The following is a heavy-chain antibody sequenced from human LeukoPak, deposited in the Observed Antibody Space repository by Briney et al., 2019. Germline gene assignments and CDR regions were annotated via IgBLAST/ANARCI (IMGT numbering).Heavy chain of an antibody. CDR1: GFTVSSDY. J-gene: IGHJ4*02. Sequence: GGSLRLSCAASGFTVSSDYMTWVRQAPGKGLEWVSIIYSGGSTNYADSVKGRFTISRDNSKNTLYLQMNSLRAEDTAVYYCARVGYYDSSGYYSYWGQGTLVTVSS. D-gene: IGHD3-22*01. CDR2: IYSGGST. CDR3: ARVGYYDSSGYYSY. V-gene: IGHV3-66*01.